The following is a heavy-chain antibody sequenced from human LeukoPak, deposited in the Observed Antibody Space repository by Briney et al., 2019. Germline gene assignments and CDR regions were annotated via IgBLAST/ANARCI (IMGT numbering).Heavy chain of an antibody. CDR2: ISAYNGNT. Sequence: ASVKVSCKASGYTFTSYGISWVRQAPGQGLEWMGWISAYNGNTNYAQKLQGRVTMTTNTSTSTAYMELRSLRSDETAVYYCARDNGSGWYLTYYYYYGMDVWGQGTTVTVSS. CDR1: GYTFTSYG. CDR3: ARDNGSGWYLTYYYYYGMDV. D-gene: IGHD6-19*01. V-gene: IGHV1-18*01. J-gene: IGHJ6*02.